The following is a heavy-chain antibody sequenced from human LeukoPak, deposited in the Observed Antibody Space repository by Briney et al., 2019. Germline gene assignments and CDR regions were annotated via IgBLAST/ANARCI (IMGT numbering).Heavy chain of an antibody. D-gene: IGHD3-16*02. J-gene: IGHJ6*02. CDR1: GFTVSSNY. V-gene: IGHV3-23*01. CDR3: ARVGVIPVNYYYYGMDV. CDR2: ISGSGGST. Sequence: GGSLRLSCAASGFTVSSNYMSWVRQAPGKGLEWVSAISGSGGSTYYADSVKGRFTISRDNSKNTMYLQMNSLRAEDTAVYYCARVGVIPVNYYYYGMDVWGQGTTVTVSS.